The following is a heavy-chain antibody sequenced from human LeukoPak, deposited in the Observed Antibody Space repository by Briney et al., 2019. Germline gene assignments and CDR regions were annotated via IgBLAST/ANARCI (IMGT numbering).Heavy chain of an antibody. Sequence: GGSLRLSCAASGFTFSSYGMSWVRQAPGKGLEWVAAISGSAGSTYYADSVKGRFTISRDNSENTLYLQMNSLRAEDTAVYYCAKDHLYCSGGSCYGDYWGQGNMVTVSS. J-gene: IGHJ4*02. V-gene: IGHV3-23*01. CDR1: GFTFSSYG. CDR3: AKDHLYCSGGSCYGDY. D-gene: IGHD2-15*01. CDR2: ISGSAGST.